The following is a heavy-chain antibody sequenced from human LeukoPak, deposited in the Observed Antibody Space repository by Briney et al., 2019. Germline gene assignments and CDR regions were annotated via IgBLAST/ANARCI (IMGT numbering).Heavy chain of an antibody. Sequence: PGRSLRLSCAASGFTFSSYGMHWVRQAPGKGLEWVAVISYDGSNKYYADSVKGRFIISRDNAKNTLYLQMNSLRAEDTAVYYCTRPESSSSLACDHWGQGILVTVSS. J-gene: IGHJ4*02. CDR2: ISYDGSNK. V-gene: IGHV3-30*03. CDR3: TRPESSSSLACDH. CDR1: GFTFSSYG. D-gene: IGHD2-2*01.